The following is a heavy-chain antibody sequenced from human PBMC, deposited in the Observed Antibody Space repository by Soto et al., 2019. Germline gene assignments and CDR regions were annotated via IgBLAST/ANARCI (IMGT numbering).Heavy chain of an antibody. CDR3: ARRGSGHTFDY. V-gene: IGHV4-39*01. J-gene: IGHJ4*02. CDR1: GASISRTGFH. CDR2: IYEGETT. Sequence: QLQLQESGPGLVKPSETLSLTCAVSGASISRTGFHWGWIRQPPGQGIEWIGSIYEGETTFYNPSIKSRVTISADTSKNHYSLKLSSVTAADTAVYYCARRGSGHTFDYWGQGTLVTVSS. D-gene: IGHD3-10*01.